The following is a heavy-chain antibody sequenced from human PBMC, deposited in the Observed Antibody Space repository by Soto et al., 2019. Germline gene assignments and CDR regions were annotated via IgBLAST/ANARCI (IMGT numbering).Heavy chain of an antibody. CDR3: ARSYYDYVWGPQHWLDP. CDR1: G. Sequence: GMRWVQQEKGKGLQWMGWISAYHGNTNHAQNLQGRLTMTTDTSTGTAYMELRSLTSDDTAVYYCARSYYDYVWGPQHWLDPWGQGTLVTVSS. J-gene: IGHJ5*02. D-gene: IGHD3-16*01. V-gene: IGHV1-18*01. CDR2: ISAYHGNT.